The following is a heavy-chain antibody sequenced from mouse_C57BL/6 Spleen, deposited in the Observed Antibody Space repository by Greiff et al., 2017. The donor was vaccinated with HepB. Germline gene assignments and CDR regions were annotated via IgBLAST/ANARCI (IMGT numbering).Heavy chain of an antibody. CDR1: GYTFTDYY. Sequence: QVQLQQSWAELVRPGASVKLSCKASGYTFTDYYINWVKQRPGQGLEWIARIYPGSGNTYYNEKFKGKATLTAEKSSSTAYMQLSSLTSEDSAVYFCASRRWDERGYYFDYWGQGTTLTVSS. D-gene: IGHD4-1*01. J-gene: IGHJ2*01. CDR3: ASRRWDERGYYFDY. CDR2: IYPGSGNT. V-gene: IGHV1-76*01.